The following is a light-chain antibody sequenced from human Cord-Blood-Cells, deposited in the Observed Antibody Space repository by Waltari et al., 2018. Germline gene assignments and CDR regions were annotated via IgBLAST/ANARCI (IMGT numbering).Light chain of an antibody. CDR2: DLS. CDR3: SSYTSSSTHYV. V-gene: IGLV2-14*01. Sequence: QSALTQPASVSGSPGQSITISCTGTSSDVGGYNYVSWYQQHPGKAPKLMIYDLSNRPSGVSNLFSGSKSGNTASLTISGLQAEDEADYYCSSYTSSSTHYVFGTGTKVTVL. CDR1: SSDVGGYNY. J-gene: IGLJ1*01.